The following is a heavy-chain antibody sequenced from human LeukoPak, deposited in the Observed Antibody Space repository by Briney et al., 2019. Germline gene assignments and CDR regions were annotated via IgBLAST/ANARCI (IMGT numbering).Heavy chain of an antibody. CDR3: ARIRYFDWSRIFDY. CDR1: GYTFTSYD. V-gene: IGHV1-2*02. Sequence: ASVKVSCKASGYTFTSYDINWVRQATGQGLEWMGWINPNSGGTNYAQKFQGRVTMTRDTSISTAYMELSRLRSDDTAVYYCARIRYFDWSRIFDYWGQGTLVTVSS. D-gene: IGHD3-9*01. CDR2: INPNSGGT. J-gene: IGHJ4*02.